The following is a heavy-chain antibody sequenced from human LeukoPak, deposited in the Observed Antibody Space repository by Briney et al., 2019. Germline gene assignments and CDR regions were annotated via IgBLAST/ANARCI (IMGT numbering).Heavy chain of an antibody. CDR3: ARGSMVGATAIDY. CDR2: MNPNSGNT. D-gene: IGHD1-26*01. Sequence: ASVKVSCKASGYTFTSYDINWVRQATGQGLEWMGWMNPNSGNTGYAQKFQGRVTITRNTSISTAYMELSSLRPEDTAVYYCARGSMVGATAIDYWGQGTLVTVSS. J-gene: IGHJ4*02. CDR1: GYTFTSYD. V-gene: IGHV1-8*03.